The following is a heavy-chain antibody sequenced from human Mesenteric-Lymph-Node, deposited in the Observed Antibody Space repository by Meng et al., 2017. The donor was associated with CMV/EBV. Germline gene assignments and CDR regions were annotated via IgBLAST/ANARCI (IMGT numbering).Heavy chain of an antibody. CDR2: IFWDDDK. D-gene: IGHD3-16*01. Sequence: FSGVSFTSNKMGVGWIRQPPGKALEWLALIFWDDDKRYSPSLKSRLTITKDTSKNQVVLTMTNMDPVDTATYYCAQRKFGAVGAFDIWGQGTMVTVSS. J-gene: IGHJ3*02. V-gene: IGHV2-5*02. CDR1: GVSFTSNKMG. CDR3: AQRKFGAVGAFDI.